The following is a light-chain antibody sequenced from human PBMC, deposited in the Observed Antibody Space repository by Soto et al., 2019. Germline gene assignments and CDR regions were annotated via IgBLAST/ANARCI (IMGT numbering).Light chain of an antibody. CDR1: QTISSW. J-gene: IGKJ4*02. CDR3: RVPAHQLEA. CDR2: KAS. Sequence: CPASQTISSWLAWYQQKPGKAPKLLIYKASTLKSGVPSRFSVSGSGPQFTLTCGIRLPADLVTHYWRVPAHQLEAFAEGTKVDIK. V-gene: IGKV1-5*03.